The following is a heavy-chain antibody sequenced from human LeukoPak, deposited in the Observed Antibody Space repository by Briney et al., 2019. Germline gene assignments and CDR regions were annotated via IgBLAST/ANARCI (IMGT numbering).Heavy chain of an antibody. CDR1: GDTFTGHE. J-gene: IGHJ4*02. CDR2: IYYSGDRT. D-gene: IGHD3-16*01. V-gene: IGHV1-46*01. CDR3: ARAWGRDARYFDF. Sequence: ASVKVSCKSSGDTFTGHEMHGERQAPGQGLEWLGMIYYSGDRTTYAQKFQGRVTVTRDTSTSTLYMDLSSLRSEDTAIYYCARAWGRDARYFDFWGQGTLVTVSS.